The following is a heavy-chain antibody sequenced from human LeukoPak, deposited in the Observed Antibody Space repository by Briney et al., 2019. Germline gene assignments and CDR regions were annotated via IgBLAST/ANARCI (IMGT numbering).Heavy chain of an antibody. CDR3: ATALYDSSGYYRD. CDR2: FDPEDGET. CDR1: GYTLTELS. D-gene: IGHD3-22*01. Sequence: ASVTVSCTVSGYTLTELSMHWVRQAPGKGLEWMGGFDPEDGETIYAQKFQGRVTMTEDTSTDTAYMELSSLRSEDTAVYYCATALYDSSGYYRDWGQGTLVTVSS. V-gene: IGHV1-24*01. J-gene: IGHJ4*02.